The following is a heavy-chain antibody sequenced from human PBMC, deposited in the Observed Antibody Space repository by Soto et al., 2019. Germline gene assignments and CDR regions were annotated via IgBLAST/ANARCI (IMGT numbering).Heavy chain of an antibody. Sequence: EVQLVESGGGLVQPGESLRLSCVASGFALSNYWINWVRQAPGKGQEWVANIKQDGSEKNYVDSVKGRFTISRDNARNSLYLQMNSLRAEDTAAYYCATETSSWGCWGQGTLVTVSS. J-gene: IGHJ4*02. CDR1: GFALSNYW. CDR3: ATETSSWGC. D-gene: IGHD6-13*01. CDR2: IKQDGSEK. V-gene: IGHV3-7*05.